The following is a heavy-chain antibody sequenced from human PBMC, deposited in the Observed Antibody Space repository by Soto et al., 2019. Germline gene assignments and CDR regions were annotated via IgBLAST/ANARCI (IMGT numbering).Heavy chain of an antibody. Sequence: SEILALXXGVSXGSXXSRKXXXXXXXSPGKGLEWIGEIYHSGSTNYNPSLKSRVTISVDKSKNQFSLKLSSVTAADTAVYYCASLSSGWYGGFDYWGQGTLVTVSS. D-gene: IGHD6-19*01. CDR2: IYHSGST. CDR1: XGSXXSRKX. V-gene: IGHV4-4*02. J-gene: IGHJ4*02. CDR3: ASLSSGWYGGFDY.